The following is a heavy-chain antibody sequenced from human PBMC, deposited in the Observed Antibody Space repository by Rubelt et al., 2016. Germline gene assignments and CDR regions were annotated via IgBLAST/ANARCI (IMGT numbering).Heavy chain of an antibody. CDR2: ISTGSSAM. Sequence: EVEMEASGGGLVQPGGSLRLSCATSGFTFSTYSMNWVRQAPGKGLEWVSYISTGSSAMSYADSVKGRFTISRDNAKNSLFLQMHSLRADDTAVYYCARDWSEGQGPLNSWGQGTLVTVSS. CDR3: ARDWSEGQGPLNS. D-gene: IGHD3-3*01. J-gene: IGHJ4*02. V-gene: IGHV3-48*04. CDR1: GFTFSTYS.